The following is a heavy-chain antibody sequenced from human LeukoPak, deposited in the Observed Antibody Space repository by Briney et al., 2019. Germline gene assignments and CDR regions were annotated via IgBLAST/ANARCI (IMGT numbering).Heavy chain of an antibody. CDR2: IYYSGTT. CDR3: ARDRSLGIIDY. CDR1: GDSISNYY. Sequence: PSETLSLTCIVSGDSISNYYWIWIRKPPGKALEWIGCIYYSGTTKYNPSLKSRVTISVDASKNHFSLNLTSVTAADTAVYYCARDRSLGIIDYWGQGTLVTVSS. V-gene: IGHV4-59*01. D-gene: IGHD3-16*01. J-gene: IGHJ4*02.